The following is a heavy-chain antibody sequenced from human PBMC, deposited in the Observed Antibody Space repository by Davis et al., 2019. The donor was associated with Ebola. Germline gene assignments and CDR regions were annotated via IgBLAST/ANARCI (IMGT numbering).Heavy chain of an antibody. CDR2: VSYSGRDT. V-gene: IGHV3-21*01. CDR1: GFTFNTYA. J-gene: IGHJ4*02. Sequence: PGGSLRLSCRASGFTFNTYAMSWVRQAPGRGLQWVSAVSYSGRDTYYADSVRGRFTISRDNAKNSLDLQMNSLRAEGTAVYYCARASGDGYNYDYWGQGALVTVSS. CDR3: ARASGDGYNYDY. D-gene: IGHD5-24*01.